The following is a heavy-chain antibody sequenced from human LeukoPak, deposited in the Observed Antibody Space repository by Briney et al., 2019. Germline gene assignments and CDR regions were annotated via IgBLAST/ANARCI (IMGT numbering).Heavy chain of an antibody. Sequence: PSQTLSLICSVSGASIRSGDYYWGWLRQPPGKGLEWLGYIYDSGSTYYNPSLKSRITISVDTSENRFSLKLSSGTAADTAVYYCARDCSGGSCYGAFDIWGQGTMVTVSS. CDR2: IYDSGST. D-gene: IGHD2-15*01. CDR3: ARDCSGGSCYGAFDI. V-gene: IGHV4-30-4*01. CDR1: GASIRSGDYY. J-gene: IGHJ3*02.